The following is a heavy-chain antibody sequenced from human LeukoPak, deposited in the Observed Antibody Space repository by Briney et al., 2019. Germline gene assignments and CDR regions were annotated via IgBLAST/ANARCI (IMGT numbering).Heavy chain of an antibody. CDR3: ARDGIVVVITGGVTEYYFDY. CDR2: ISGSGGST. CDR1: GFTFSSYA. Sequence: GGSLRLSCAASGFTFSSYAMSWVRQAPGKGLEWVSAISGSGGSTYYADSVKGRFTISRDNSKNTLYLQMNSLRAEDTAVYYCARDGIVVVITGGVTEYYFDYWGQGTLVTVSS. J-gene: IGHJ4*02. D-gene: IGHD3-22*01. V-gene: IGHV3-23*01.